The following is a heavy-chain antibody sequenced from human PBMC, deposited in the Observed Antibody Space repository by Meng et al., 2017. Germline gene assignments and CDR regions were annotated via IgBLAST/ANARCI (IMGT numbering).Heavy chain of an antibody. J-gene: IGHJ3*02. V-gene: IGHV1-69*01. Sequence: QGHLVQSGAEVKKPGSSVKVPCKASGGTFSSYAISWVRQAPGQGLEWMGGIIPIFGTANYAQKFQGRVTITADESTSTAYMELSSLRSEDTAVYYCARDGGLRYSSGWYHVLGPSDAFDIWGQGTMVTVSS. CDR1: GGTFSSYA. CDR2: IIPIFGTA. CDR3: ARDGGLRYSSGWYHVLGPSDAFDI. D-gene: IGHD6-19*01.